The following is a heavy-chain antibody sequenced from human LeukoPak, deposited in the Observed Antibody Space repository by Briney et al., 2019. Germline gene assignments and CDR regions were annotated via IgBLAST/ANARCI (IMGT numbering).Heavy chain of an antibody. CDR2: ISASGGGT. D-gene: IGHD6-6*01. J-gene: IGHJ4*02. CDR3: AKGRIAARPYYFDY. Sequence: GGSLRLSCAASGSTFSSYAMSWVRQAPGKGLEWVSGISASGGGTYYADSVKGRFTISRDNSKNTLHLQMNSLGAEDTAVYYCAKGRIAARPYYFDYWGQGTLVTVSS. CDR1: GSTFSSYA. V-gene: IGHV3-23*01.